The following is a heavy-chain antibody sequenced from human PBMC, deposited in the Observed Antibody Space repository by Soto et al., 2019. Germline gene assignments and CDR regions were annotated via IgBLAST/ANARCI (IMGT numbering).Heavy chain of an antibody. D-gene: IGHD6-19*01. CDR3: ARAMFPMYSSGWYAY. V-gene: IGHV1-2*04. CDR2: INPNSGGT. CDR1: GYTFTGYY. J-gene: IGHJ4*02. Sequence: ASVKVSCKASGYTFTGYYMHWVRQAPGQGLEWMGWINPNSGGTNYAQKFQGWVTMTRDTSISTAYMELSRLRSDDTAVYYCARAMFPMYSSGWYAYWGQGTLVTVSS.